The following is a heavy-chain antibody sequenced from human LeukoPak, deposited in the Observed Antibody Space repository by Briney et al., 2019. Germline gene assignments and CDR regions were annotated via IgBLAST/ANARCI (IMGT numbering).Heavy chain of an antibody. CDR1: GYSISSGYY. V-gene: IGHV4-38-2*02. D-gene: IGHD6-13*01. CDR3: AIGIAAAANDAFDI. CDR2: IYHSGST. J-gene: IGHJ3*02. Sequence: SETLSLTCTVSGYSISSGYYWGWIRQPPGKGLEWIGEIYHSGSTNYNPSLKSRVTISVDKSKNQFSLKLSSVTAADTAVYYCAIGIAAAANDAFDIWGQGTMVTVSS.